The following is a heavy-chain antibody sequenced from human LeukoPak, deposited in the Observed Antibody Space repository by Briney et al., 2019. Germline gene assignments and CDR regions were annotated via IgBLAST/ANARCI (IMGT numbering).Heavy chain of an antibody. CDR2: ISSSGSTI. Sequence: PGGSLRLSCAASGFTFSDYYMSWIRQAPGKGLEWVSYISSSGSTIYYADSVKGRFTISRDNAKNSLYLQMNSLRAEDTAVYYCAREHPDTYSSSWYNSVDIWGQGTMVTVSS. J-gene: IGHJ3*02. CDR3: AREHPDTYSSSWYNSVDI. CDR1: GFTFSDYY. D-gene: IGHD6-13*01. V-gene: IGHV3-11*04.